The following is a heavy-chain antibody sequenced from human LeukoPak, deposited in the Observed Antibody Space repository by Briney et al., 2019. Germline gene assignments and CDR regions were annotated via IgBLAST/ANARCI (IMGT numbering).Heavy chain of an antibody. CDR2: IYYSGST. Sequence: PSETLSLTCTVSGGSISSSSYYWGWIRQPPGKGLEWIGSIYYSGSTYYNPSLKSRVTMSVDTSKNQFSLKLSSVTAADTAVYYCARGRMATITSRCFDYWGQGTLVTVSS. CDR1: GGSISSSSYY. J-gene: IGHJ4*02. CDR3: ARGRMATITSRCFDY. D-gene: IGHD5-24*01. V-gene: IGHV4-39*07.